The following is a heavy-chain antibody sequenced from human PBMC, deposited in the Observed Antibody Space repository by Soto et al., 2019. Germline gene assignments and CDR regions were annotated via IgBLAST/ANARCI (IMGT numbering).Heavy chain of an antibody. Sequence: GSLRLSCATSGFTFSNYRMNWVRQAPGKGLEWVASISGSGKDTFYRDSVKGRFTISRDNAESSLILQMNSLTVDDTAVYHCARVHLVRTSSYYCGMDVWGPGTTVTVSS. CDR2: ISGSGKDT. D-gene: IGHD6-6*01. CDR3: ARVHLVRTSSYYCGMDV. V-gene: IGHV3-21*06. J-gene: IGHJ6*02. CDR1: GFTFSNYR.